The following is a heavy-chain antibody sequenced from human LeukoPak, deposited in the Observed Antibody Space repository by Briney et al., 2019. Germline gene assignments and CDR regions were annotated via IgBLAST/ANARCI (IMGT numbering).Heavy chain of an antibody. V-gene: IGHV3-33*06. Sequence: PGRSLRLSCAASGFTFSSYGMHWVRQAPGKGLEWVAVIWYDGSNKYYADSVKGRFTISRDNSKSTLYLQMNSLRAEDTAVYYCAKDKFDFWSAYRANWFDPWGQGTLVTVSS. J-gene: IGHJ5*02. CDR1: GFTFSSYG. D-gene: IGHD3-3*01. CDR3: AKDKFDFWSAYRANWFDP. CDR2: IWYDGSNK.